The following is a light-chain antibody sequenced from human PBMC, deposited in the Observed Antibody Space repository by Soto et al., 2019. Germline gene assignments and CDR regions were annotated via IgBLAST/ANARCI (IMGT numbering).Light chain of an antibody. V-gene: IGKV1-12*01. CDR2: AAS. J-gene: IGKJ2*01. CDR1: QGISSW. Sequence: IKRTRSPFSFSASLGDRFPILCRLSQGISSWLAWYQQKPGKAPKLLIYAASSLQSGVPSRFSGSGSGTDFTLTISSLQPEDFATYYCQQANSFPYTFGQGTKVDIK. CDR3: QQANSFPYT.